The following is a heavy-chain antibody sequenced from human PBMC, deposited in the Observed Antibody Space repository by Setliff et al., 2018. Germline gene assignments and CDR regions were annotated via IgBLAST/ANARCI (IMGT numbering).Heavy chain of an antibody. Sequence: SVKVSCKASGGSLNGYSVSWVRQAPGQGLEFLGRIILIFGTPNYAQKFQDRVTIGADKSTSTAYMEMSSLNVEDTAVYYCATETVTFGGIIVRGYFDAWGQGTRVTV. CDR2: IILIFGTP. J-gene: IGHJ3*01. CDR3: ATETVTFGGIIVRGYFDA. V-gene: IGHV1-69*06. D-gene: IGHD3-16*02. CDR1: GGSLNGYS.